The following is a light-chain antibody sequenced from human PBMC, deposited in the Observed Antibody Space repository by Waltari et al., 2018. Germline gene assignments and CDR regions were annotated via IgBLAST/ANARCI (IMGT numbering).Light chain of an antibody. V-gene: IGLV1-44*01. CDR1: RSNIGSNT. CDR3: AAWDESLNGYV. J-gene: IGLJ1*01. CDR2: STN. Sequence: QSALTQPPSASGTPGQRVTISCSGRRSNIGSNTVTWYQQLPGMAPKFLISSTNERPSGVPGRFSVSKSGSSASLAISALQSEDEADYYCAAWDESLNGYVFGTGTTVTV.